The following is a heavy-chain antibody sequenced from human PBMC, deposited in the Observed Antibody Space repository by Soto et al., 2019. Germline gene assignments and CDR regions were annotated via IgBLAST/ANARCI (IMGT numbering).Heavy chain of an antibody. CDR1: GFTFMSDA. J-gene: IGHJ4*02. Sequence: QVQPVESGGGVVQPGRSLRLSCVVSGFTFMSDAMHWVRQAPGKGLEWVAVIANDGNNNYHADSVKGRFTISRDNSKNTLFLHMDSLSAEDTALYYCSRFVGFGGSEYYFDNWGQGIQVIVS. V-gene: IGHV3-30-3*02. D-gene: IGHD3-3*01. CDR2: IANDGNNN. CDR3: SRFVGFGGSEYYFDN.